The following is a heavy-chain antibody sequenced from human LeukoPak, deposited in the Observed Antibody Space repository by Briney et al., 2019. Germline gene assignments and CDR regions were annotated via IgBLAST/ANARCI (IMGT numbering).Heavy chain of an antibody. CDR1: GGSISSSNYY. D-gene: IGHD6-6*01. CDR2: IYYSGST. V-gene: IGHV4-39*07. Sequence: SETLSLTCTVSGGSISSSNYYWGWIRQPPGKGLEWIGSIYYSGSTYYSPSLKSRVTISVDTSKNQFSLKLSSVTAADTAVYYCARDLLAPRSSFFDYWGQGTLVTVSS. CDR3: ARDLLAPRSSFFDY. J-gene: IGHJ4*02.